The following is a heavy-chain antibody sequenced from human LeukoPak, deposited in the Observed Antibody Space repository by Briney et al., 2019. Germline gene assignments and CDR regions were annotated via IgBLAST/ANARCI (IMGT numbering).Heavy chain of an antibody. D-gene: IGHD6-19*01. CDR1: GYTLTELS. CDR2: FDPEDGET. V-gene: IGHV1-24*01. Sequence: ASVKVSCKVSGYTLTELSMHWVRQAPGKGLEWMGGFDPEDGETIYAQMFQGRVTMTEDTSTDTAYMELSSLRSEDTAVYYCATQASYSSGLDYWGQGTLVTVSS. CDR3: ATQASYSSGLDY. J-gene: IGHJ4*02.